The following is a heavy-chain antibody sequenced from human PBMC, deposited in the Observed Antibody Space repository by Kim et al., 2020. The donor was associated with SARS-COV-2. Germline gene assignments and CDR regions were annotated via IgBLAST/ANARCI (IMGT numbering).Heavy chain of an antibody. CDR1: GGSFSGYY. J-gene: IGHJ3*02. CDR3: ARAIFYDILTGYYTEDAFDI. D-gene: IGHD3-9*01. Sequence: SETLSLTCAVYGGSFSGYYWSWIRQPPGKGLEWIGEINHSGSTNYNPSSKRRVTISADTSKNQFSLKLTSVTAADTAVYYCARAIFYDILTGYYTEDAFDIWGQGTMVTVSS. CDR2: INHSGST. V-gene: IGHV4-34*01.